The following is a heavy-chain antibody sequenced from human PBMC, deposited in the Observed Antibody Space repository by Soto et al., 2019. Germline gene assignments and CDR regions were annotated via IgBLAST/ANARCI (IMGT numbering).Heavy chain of an antibody. D-gene: IGHD3-3*01. V-gene: IGHV4-59*01. Sequence: SETLSLTCTVSGGSISSYYWSWIRQPPGKGLEWIGYIYYSGSTTYNPSLKSRVTISVDTSKNQFSLKLSSVTAANTAVYYCARGPRYDFWSGYRTDVWGQGTTVTVAS. CDR1: GGSISSYY. J-gene: IGHJ6*02. CDR2: IYYSGST. CDR3: ARGPRYDFWSGYRTDV.